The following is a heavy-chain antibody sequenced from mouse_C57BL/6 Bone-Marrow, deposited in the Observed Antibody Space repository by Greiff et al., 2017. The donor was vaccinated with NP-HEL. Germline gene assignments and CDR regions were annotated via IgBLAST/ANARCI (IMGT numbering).Heavy chain of an antibody. J-gene: IGHJ2*01. CDR2: INYDGSST. Sequence: VQLKESEGGLVQPGSSMKLSCTASGFTFSDYYMAWVRQVPEKGLEWVANINYDGSSTYYLDSLKSRFIISRDNAKNILYLQMSSLKSEDTATYYCARDNWGFDYWGQGTTLTVSS. CDR1: GFTFSDYY. CDR3: ARDNWGFDY. D-gene: IGHD4-1*01. V-gene: IGHV5-16*01.